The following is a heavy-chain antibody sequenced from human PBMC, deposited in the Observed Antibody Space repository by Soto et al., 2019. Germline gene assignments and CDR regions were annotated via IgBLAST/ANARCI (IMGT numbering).Heavy chain of an antibody. V-gene: IGHV3-30-3*01. Sequence: QVQLVESGGGVVQPGRSLRLSCAASGFTFSSYAMHWVRQAPGKGLEWVAVISYDGSNKYYADSVQGRFTISRDNSKNTLYLQMNSLRAEATAVYYWARDPGGTDFAEWTYYFDYWGQGTLVTVSS. D-gene: IGHD3-3*01. CDR3: ARDPGGTDFAEWTYYFDY. CDR2: ISYDGSNK. J-gene: IGHJ4*02. CDR1: GFTFSSYA.